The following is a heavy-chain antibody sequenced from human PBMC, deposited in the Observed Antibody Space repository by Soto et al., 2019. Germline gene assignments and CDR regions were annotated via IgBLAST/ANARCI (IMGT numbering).Heavy chain of an antibody. CDR3: ATLAAAGSRWVDD. J-gene: IGHJ4*02. D-gene: IGHD6-13*01. Sequence: GASVKVSCKASGYTFTSYYMHWVRQAPGQGLEWMGIINPSGGSTSYAQKFQGRVTMTRATSTSTVYMELSSLRSEAPAVYSCATLAAAGSRWVDDWGQGTLVTVCS. V-gene: IGHV1-46*01. CDR1: GYTFTSYY. CDR2: INPSGGST.